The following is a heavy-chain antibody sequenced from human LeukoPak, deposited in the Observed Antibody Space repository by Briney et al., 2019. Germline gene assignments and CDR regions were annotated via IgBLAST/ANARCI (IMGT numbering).Heavy chain of an antibody. V-gene: IGHV3-7*03. J-gene: IGHJ4*02. CDR2: IKQDGSEK. CDR1: GFTFSSYW. D-gene: IGHD1-26*01. CDR3: ASGGNMVGAKGFDY. Sequence: GGSLRLSCAASGFTFSSYWMNWARQAPGKGLEWVANIKQDGSEKYYVDSVKGRFTISRDNAKNSMYLQMNSLRVEDTAVYYCASGGNMVGAKGFDYWGQGTLVTVSS.